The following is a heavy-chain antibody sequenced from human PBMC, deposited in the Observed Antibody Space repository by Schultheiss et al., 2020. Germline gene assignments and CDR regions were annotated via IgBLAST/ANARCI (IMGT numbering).Heavy chain of an antibody. J-gene: IGHJ5*02. D-gene: IGHD6-6*01. V-gene: IGHV3-23*01. Sequence: GGSLRLSCAASGFTFSSYAMSWVRQAPGKGLEWVSAISGSGGSTYYADSVKGRFAISRDNSKNTLYLQMNSLRAEDTAVYYCAKGDSSSSVVDWFDPWGQGTRVTVSS. CDR3: AKGDSSSSVVDWFDP. CDR2: ISGSGGST. CDR1: GFTFSSYA.